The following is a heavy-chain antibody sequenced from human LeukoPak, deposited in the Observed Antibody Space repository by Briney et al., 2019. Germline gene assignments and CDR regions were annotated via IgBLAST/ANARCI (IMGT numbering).Heavy chain of an antibody. CDR2: IKQDGSEK. CDR1: GFTFSSYW. D-gene: IGHD6-13*01. J-gene: IGHJ5*02. CDR3: ARDRGVESFSSSWYNWLDP. V-gene: IGHV3-7*01. Sequence: GGSLRLSCAASGFTFSSYWMSWVRQAPGKGLEWVANIKQDGSEKYYVDSVKGRFTISRDNAKNSLYLQMNSLRAEDTAVYYCARDRGVESFSSSWYNWLDPWGQGTLVTVSS.